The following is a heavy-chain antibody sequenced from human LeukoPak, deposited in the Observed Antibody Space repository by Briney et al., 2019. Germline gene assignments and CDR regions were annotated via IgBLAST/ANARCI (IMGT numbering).Heavy chain of an antibody. CDR2: IYTSGST. CDR3: ASTPPTRRDYYYYYYMDV. Sequence: PSETLSLTCTVSGGSISSGSYYWSWLRQPAGKGLEWIGRIYTSGSTNYNPSLKSRVTISVDTSKNQFSLKLSSVTAADTAVYYCASTPPTRRDYYYYYYMDVWGKGTTVTVSS. V-gene: IGHV4-61*02. CDR1: GGSISSGSYY. J-gene: IGHJ6*03.